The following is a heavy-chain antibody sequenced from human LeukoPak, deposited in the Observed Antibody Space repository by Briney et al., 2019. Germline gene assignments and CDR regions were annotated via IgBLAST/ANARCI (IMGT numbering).Heavy chain of an antibody. Sequence: SETLSLTCTVSGGSISSYYWSWVRQPPGKGLEWIGYIYDSGSTNYNPSLKSRVTISVDTSKNQFSLKLSSVTAADTAVYYCASSRGYCSGGTCYSYYYGMDVWGQGTTVTVSS. CDR3: ASSRGYCSGGTCYSYYYGMDV. V-gene: IGHV4-59*01. CDR2: IYDSGST. J-gene: IGHJ6*02. D-gene: IGHD2-15*01. CDR1: GGSISSYY.